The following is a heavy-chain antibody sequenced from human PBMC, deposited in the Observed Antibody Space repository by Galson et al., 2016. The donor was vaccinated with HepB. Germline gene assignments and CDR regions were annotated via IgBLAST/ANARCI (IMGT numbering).Heavy chain of an antibody. J-gene: IGHJ4*02. CDR2: ISAYNGNT. CDR3: ARDLVFGVVIGDY. Sequence: SVKVSCKASGDNFTSYGITWVRQAPGQGLEWMGWISAYNGNTNYAHKVQGKVTMTTDTSTNTVYMELKSLRSDDTAVYYCARDLVFGVVIGDYWGQGTLVTVSS. V-gene: IGHV1-18*04. CDR1: GDNFTSYG. D-gene: IGHD3-3*01.